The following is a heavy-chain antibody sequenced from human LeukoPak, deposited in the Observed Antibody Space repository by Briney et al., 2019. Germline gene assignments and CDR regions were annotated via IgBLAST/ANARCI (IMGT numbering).Heavy chain of an antibody. CDR2: ISSSSSYI. CDR1: GFTFSSYS. Sequence: GGSLRLSCAASGFTFSSYSMNWVRQAPGKGLEWVSSISSSSSYIYYADSVKGRFTISRDNAKNSLYLQMNSLRAEDTAVYYCARQRRDGYNSDYWGQGTLVTVSS. D-gene: IGHD5-24*01. V-gene: IGHV3-21*01. J-gene: IGHJ4*02. CDR3: ARQRRDGYNSDY.